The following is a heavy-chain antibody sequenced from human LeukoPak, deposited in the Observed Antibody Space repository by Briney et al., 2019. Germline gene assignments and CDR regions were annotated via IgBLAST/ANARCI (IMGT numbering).Heavy chain of an antibody. D-gene: IGHD2/OR15-2a*01. V-gene: IGHV4-39*01. Sequence: PSETLSLTCTVSGGSISSSSYYWGWIRQPPGKGLEWIGSIYYSGSTYYNPSLKSRVTISVDTSKNQFSLKLSSVTAADTAVYYCASSQSYFALDYWGQGTLVTVSS. J-gene: IGHJ4*02. CDR1: GGSISSSSYY. CDR3: ASSQSYFALDY. CDR2: IYYSGST.